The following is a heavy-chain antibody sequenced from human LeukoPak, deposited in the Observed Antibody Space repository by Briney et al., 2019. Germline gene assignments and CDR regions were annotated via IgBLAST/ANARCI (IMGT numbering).Heavy chain of an antibody. Sequence: PGGSLRLSCAASGFTLSSYAMSWVRQAPGRGLEWVSAISGSGGSTYYADSVKGRFTISRDNSKNTLYLQMNSLRAEDTAVYYCAKGGYGYSSSWDFDYWGQGTLVTVSS. V-gene: IGHV3-23*01. CDR1: GFTLSSYA. J-gene: IGHJ4*02. CDR3: AKGGYGYSSSWDFDY. CDR2: ISGSGGST. D-gene: IGHD6-13*01.